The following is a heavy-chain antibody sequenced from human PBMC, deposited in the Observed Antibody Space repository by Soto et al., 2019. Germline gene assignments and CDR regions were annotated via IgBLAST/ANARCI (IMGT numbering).Heavy chain of an antibody. CDR1: GFIFSDYS. D-gene: IGHD2-15*01. CDR2: ISSDDNYI. CDR3: ARGRTCKGASCYGGGDY. V-gene: IGHV3-21*02. J-gene: IGHJ4*02. Sequence: EVQLVESGGGLVKPGGSLRLSCAASGFIFSDYSMNWMRQAPGKGLEWVAFISSDDNYIYYRDSVEGRFTISRDNAKNSLYLQMTSLGADDTAVYYCARGRTCKGASCYGGGDYWGQGTLVTVSS.